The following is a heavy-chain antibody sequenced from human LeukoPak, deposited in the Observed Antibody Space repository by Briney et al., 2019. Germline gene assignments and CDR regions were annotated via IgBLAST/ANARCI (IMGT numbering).Heavy chain of an antibody. D-gene: IGHD2-21*02. CDR1: GFTFSSYS. V-gene: IGHV3-21*01. Sequence: PGGSLRLSCAASGFTFSSYSMNWVRQAPEKGREWVSSISSSSSYRYYADSVKGRFTISRDNAKNSLYLQMNSLRAEDTAVYYCARHDFQFIPKIDYWGQGTLVTVSS. J-gene: IGHJ4*02. CDR2: ISSSSSYR. CDR3: ARHDFQFIPKIDY.